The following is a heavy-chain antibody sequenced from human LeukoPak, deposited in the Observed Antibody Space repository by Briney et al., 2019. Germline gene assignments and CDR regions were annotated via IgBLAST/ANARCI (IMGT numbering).Heavy chain of an antibody. CDR3: ARAGSSGYYGWFDP. CDR2: IYYSGST. J-gene: IGHJ5*02. D-gene: IGHD3-22*01. Sequence: IYYSGSTNYNPSLKSRVTISVDTSKNQFSLKLSSVTAADTAVYYCARAGSSGYYGWFDPWGQGTLVTVSS. V-gene: IGHV4-59*01.